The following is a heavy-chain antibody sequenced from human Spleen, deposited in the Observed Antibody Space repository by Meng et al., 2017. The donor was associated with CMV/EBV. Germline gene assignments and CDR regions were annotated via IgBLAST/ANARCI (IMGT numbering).Heavy chain of an antibody. D-gene: IGHD3-10*01. V-gene: IGHV4-34*01. Sequence: SETLSLTCTVSGGSISSYYWSWIRQPPGKGLEWIGEINHSGSTNYNPSLKSRVTISVHTSKNQFSLKLSSVTAADTAVYYCARDLGGGAFDIWGQGTMVTVSS. CDR3: ARDLGGGAFDI. CDR2: INHSGST. J-gene: IGHJ3*02. CDR1: GGSISSYY.